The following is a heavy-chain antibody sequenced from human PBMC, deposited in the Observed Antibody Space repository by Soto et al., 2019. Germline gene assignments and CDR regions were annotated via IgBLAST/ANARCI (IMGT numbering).Heavy chain of an antibody. CDR3: ARADDFWSGYSDPTSDY. J-gene: IGHJ4*02. CDR1: GYTFTSYA. V-gene: IGHV1-3*01. Sequence: ASVKVSCKASGYTFTSYAMHWVRQAPGQRLEWMGWINAGNGNTKYSQKFQGRVTITRDTSASTAYMELSSLRSEDTAVYYCARADDFWSGYSDPTSDYWGQGTLVTVSS. CDR2: INAGNGNT. D-gene: IGHD3-3*01.